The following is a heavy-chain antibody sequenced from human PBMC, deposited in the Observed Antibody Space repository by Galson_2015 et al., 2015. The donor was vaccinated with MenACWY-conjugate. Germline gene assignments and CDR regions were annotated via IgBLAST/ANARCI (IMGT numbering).Heavy chain of an antibody. CDR3: ARTRDPTFEI. CDR2: ISYDGSHK. CDR1: GLTFSGYG. Sequence: SLRLSCAASGLTFSGYGMHWVRQAPGKGLEWVALISYDGSHKYYVDSVKGRFTISRDNAKNSLYLQMNSLRAEDTAVYYCARTRDPTFEIWGQGTMVTVSS. J-gene: IGHJ3*02. V-gene: IGHV3-33*05.